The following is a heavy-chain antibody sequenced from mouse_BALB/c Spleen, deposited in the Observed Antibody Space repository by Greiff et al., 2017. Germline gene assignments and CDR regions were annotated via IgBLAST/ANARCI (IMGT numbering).Heavy chain of an antibody. D-gene: IGHD1-1*01. Sequence: VQLQQSGAELAKPGASVKMSCKASGYTFTSYWMHWVKQRPGQGLEWIGYINPSTGYTEYNQKFKSKATLTVDKSSSTAYMQLSSLTSEDSAVYYCASPHYYGSSYGYWGQGTTLTVSS. J-gene: IGHJ2*01. CDR1: GYTFTSYW. V-gene: IGHV1-7*01. CDR2: INPSTGYT. CDR3: ASPHYYGSSYGY.